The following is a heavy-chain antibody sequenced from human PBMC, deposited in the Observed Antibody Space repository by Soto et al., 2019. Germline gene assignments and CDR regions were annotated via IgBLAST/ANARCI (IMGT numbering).Heavy chain of an antibody. D-gene: IGHD3-3*02. CDR2: IIPIFRAT. Sequence: VQLVQSGAEVKKPGSSVKVSCKTSGGTFSSHAVSWVRQAPGQGLEWMGRIIPIFRATNYAEKFQGRVSITAEESKNTVYRELCNLRSEDTATYFCAWGERSIAFCPTSWGQGTLVTVSS. V-gene: IGHV1-69*15. J-gene: IGHJ5*02. CDR1: GGTFSSHA. CDR3: AWGERSIAFCPTS.